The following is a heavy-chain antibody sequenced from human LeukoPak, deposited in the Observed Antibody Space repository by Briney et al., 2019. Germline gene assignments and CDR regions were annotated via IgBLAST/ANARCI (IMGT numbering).Heavy chain of an antibody. Sequence: GWSLRLSCAASGITLDDYAMHWVRQAPGKGLEWVAGISWNSNTIGYADSVKGRFTISRDNAKKSLYLQMSSLRGEDTALYYCAKDRYSSSSTYFDYWGQGTLVTVSS. CDR3: AKDRYSSSSTYFDY. CDR1: GITLDDYA. D-gene: IGHD6-6*01. CDR2: ISWNSNTI. V-gene: IGHV3-9*01. J-gene: IGHJ4*02.